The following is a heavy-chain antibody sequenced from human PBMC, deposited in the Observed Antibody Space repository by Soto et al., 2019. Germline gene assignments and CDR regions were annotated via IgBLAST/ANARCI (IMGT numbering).Heavy chain of an antibody. CDR2: IIPMFDLA. V-gene: IGHV1-69*01. J-gene: IGHJ4*02. CDR3: AREGDHEYFDL. CDR1: GGAFGSDP. Sequence: QVRLVQSGAEVKKPGSSVKVSCKASGGAFGSDPISWVRQAPGQGPEWIGGIIPMFDLANFAHKFQGRLTITADEYTSTTYMELSSLRSEDTAVYYCAREGDHEYFDLWGQGTLVTVSS.